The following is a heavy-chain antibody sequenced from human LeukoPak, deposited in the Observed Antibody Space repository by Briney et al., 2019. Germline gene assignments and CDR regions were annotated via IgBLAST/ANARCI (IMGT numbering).Heavy chain of an antibody. V-gene: IGHV1-69*05. J-gene: IGHJ4*02. Sequence: GSSVKVSCKASGGTFSSYAISWARQAPGQGLEWMGRIIPIFGTANYAQKFQGRVTITTDESTSTAYMELSSLRSEDTAVYYCAREPTLTRYSGYGVEHFDYWGQGTLVTVSS. D-gene: IGHD5-12*01. CDR1: GGTFSSYA. CDR3: AREPTLTRYSGYGVEHFDY. CDR2: IIPIFGTA.